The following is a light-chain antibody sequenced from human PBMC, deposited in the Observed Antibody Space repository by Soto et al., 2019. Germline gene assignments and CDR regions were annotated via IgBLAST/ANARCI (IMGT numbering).Light chain of an antibody. CDR2: GAS. Sequence: DLQMTQSPSSLSASVGDRVTITCRASENINRYLNWYQQKPGKAPKLLIYGASTLQSGVPSRFSGSGSGTDFTLTISSLQPEDFATYYCQQSYSSPPITFGQGTRLEIK. CDR3: QQSYSSPPIT. CDR1: ENINRY. V-gene: IGKV1-39*01. J-gene: IGKJ5*01.